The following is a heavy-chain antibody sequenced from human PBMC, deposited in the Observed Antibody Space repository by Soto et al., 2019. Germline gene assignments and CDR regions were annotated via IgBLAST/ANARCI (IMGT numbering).Heavy chain of an antibody. Sequence: QVQLVQSGAEVKRPGSSVKVSCKASGDTFNVYSINWVRQAPGLGFEWMGRVNPIVSMSNYAQKFQGRVTMTADNATSTAYMELSSLRSADTAPSYRASSYGSGYRAFDYWGQGALVTVSS. CDR3: ASSYGSGYRAFDY. V-gene: IGHV1-69*02. CDR1: GDTFNVYS. CDR2: VNPIVSMS. J-gene: IGHJ4*02. D-gene: IGHD3-10*01.